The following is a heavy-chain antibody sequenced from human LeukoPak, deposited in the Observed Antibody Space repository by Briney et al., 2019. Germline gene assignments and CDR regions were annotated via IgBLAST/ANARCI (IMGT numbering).Heavy chain of an antibody. CDR3: AARDSSSWYGAFDI. D-gene: IGHD6-13*01. Sequence: SETLSLTCTVSGGSISSSSYFWGWIRQPPGKGLEWIGSIYYSGSTNYNPSLKSRVIISRDTSKNQLSLKLSSVTAADTAVYYCAARDSSSWYGAFDIWGQGTMVTVSS. J-gene: IGHJ3*02. V-gene: IGHV4-39*07. CDR1: GGSISSSSYF. CDR2: IYYSGST.